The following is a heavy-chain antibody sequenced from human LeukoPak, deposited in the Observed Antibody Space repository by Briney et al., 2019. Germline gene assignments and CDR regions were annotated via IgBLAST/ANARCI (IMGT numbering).Heavy chain of an antibody. CDR3: ARGEISSHCRSTSCSLDY. D-gene: IGHD2-2*01. CDR1: GGSFSGYY. J-gene: IGHJ4*02. CDR2: INHSGST. V-gene: IGHV4-34*01. Sequence: SETLSLTCAVYGGSFSGYYWSWIRQPPGNGLEWIGEINHSGSTNYNPSLKSRVTISVDTSKNQFSLKLSSVTAADTAVYYCARGEISSHCRSTSCSLDYWGQGTLVTVSS.